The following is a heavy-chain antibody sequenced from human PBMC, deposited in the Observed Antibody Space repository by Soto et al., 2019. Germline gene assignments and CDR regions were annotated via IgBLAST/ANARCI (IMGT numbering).Heavy chain of an antibody. CDR1: GGSISSGSNY. V-gene: IGHV4-39*01. CDR2: IYYSGTT. CDR3: ARHKDTSSWYLLPDY. J-gene: IGHJ4*02. Sequence: PSETLSLTCTVSGGSISSGSNYWGWIRQPPGKGLEWIGNIYYSGTTYYNPSLKSRVTISVDTSRNQFSLKVTTVTAADTAVYYCARHKDTSSWYLLPDYWGQGTLVTVSS. D-gene: IGHD6-13*01.